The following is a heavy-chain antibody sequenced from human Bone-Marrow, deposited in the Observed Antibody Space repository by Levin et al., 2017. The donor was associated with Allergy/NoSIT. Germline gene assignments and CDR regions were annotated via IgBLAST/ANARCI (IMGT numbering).Heavy chain of an antibody. CDR2: ISYDGRNA. CDR1: GFTFVKYG. V-gene: IGHV3-30*02. J-gene: IGHJ6*02. CDR3: AKDPCSSATCYGSYYYFDGFDV. Sequence: GGSLRLSCAASGFTFVKYGMHWVRQRPGRGLEWVALISYDGRNAYYAESVRGRFAISRDNLKDRVFLELNSLRADDKAVYFCAKDPCSSATCYGSYYYFDGFDVWGRGTTVTVSS. D-gene: IGHD2-2*01.